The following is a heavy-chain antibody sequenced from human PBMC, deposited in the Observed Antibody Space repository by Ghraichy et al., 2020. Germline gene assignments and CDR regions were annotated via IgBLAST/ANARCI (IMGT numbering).Heavy chain of an antibody. CDR1: GYTFTSYD. CDR2: MNPNSGNT. Sequence: ASGKVSCKASGYTFTSYDINWVRQATGQGLEWMGWMNPNSGNTGYAQKFQGRVTMTRNTSISTAYMELSSLRSEDTAVYYCARGHPGGLRFLEWLLFSYYYYYYMDVWGKGTTVTVSS. CDR3: ARGHPGGLRFLEWLLFSYYYYYYMDV. J-gene: IGHJ6*03. D-gene: IGHD3-3*01. V-gene: IGHV1-8*01.